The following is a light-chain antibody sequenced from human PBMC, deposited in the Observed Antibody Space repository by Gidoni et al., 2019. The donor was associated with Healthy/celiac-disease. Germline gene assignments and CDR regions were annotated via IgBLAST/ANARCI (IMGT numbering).Light chain of an antibody. Sequence: EIVLTQSPGTLSLSPGETAPLPCRASQSVSSSYLAWYQQKPGQAPSLRINGASSRATGIPDRVSGSGSGTDFTLTISRLEPEDFAVYYCQQYGSSPPITFGQGTRLEIK. CDR1: QSVSSSY. CDR3: QQYGSSPPIT. CDR2: GAS. V-gene: IGKV3-20*01. J-gene: IGKJ5*01.